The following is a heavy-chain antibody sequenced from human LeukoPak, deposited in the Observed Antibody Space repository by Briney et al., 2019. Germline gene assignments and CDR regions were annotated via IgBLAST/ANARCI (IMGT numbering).Heavy chain of an antibody. CDR3: ARDQNIMVRGDELDY. D-gene: IGHD3-10*01. J-gene: IGHJ4*02. CDR1: GFTFSSYW. Sequence: GGSLRLSCAASGFTFSSYWMSWVRQAPGKGLEWVANIKQDGSEKYYVDSVKGRFTISRDNAKNSLYLQMNSLRAEDTAVYYCARDQNIMVRGDELDYWGQGTLVTVSS. V-gene: IGHV3-7*01. CDR2: IKQDGSEK.